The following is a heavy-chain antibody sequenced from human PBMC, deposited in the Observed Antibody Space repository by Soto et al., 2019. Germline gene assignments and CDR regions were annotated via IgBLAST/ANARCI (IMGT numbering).Heavy chain of an antibody. CDR1: GFTFSSYA. V-gene: IGHV3-23*01. D-gene: IGHD3-10*01. J-gene: IGHJ6*02. CDR2: ISGSGGST. CDR3: AKAPMVRGVGYYYGMDV. Sequence: EVQLLESGGGLVQPGGSLRLSCAASGFTFSSYAMSWVRQAPGKGLEWVSAISGSGGSTYYADSVKGRFTISRDNSKNTLYLQMNSLRAEDTAVYYCAKAPMVRGVGYYYGMDVWGQGTTVTVSS.